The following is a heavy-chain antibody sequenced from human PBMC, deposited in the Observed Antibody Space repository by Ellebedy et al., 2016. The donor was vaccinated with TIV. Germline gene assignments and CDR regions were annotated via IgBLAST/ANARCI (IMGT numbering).Heavy chain of an antibody. Sequence: KVSCKGSGYSFTSYWIGWVRQLPGKGLEWMGIIYPGDSDTRYSPSFQGQVTISADKSISTADLQWSSLKASDTAMYYCVTKGGVVPAGAFDIWGQGTMVTVSS. D-gene: IGHD2-2*01. CDR3: VTKGGVVPAGAFDI. J-gene: IGHJ3*02. V-gene: IGHV5-51*01. CDR2: IYPGDSDT. CDR1: GYSFTSYW.